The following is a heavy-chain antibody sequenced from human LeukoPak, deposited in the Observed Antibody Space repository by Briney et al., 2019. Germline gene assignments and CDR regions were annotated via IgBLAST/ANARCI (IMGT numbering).Heavy chain of an antibody. CDR3: ARSHDYGVNWFDP. CDR1: GGSISSSSHY. J-gene: IGHJ5*02. Sequence: NASETLSLTCSVSGGSISSSSHYWGWIRQPPGKGLEWIGSTYYTGSTYYNPSLKSRVTISVDTSKNQFSLKLSSVTAADTAVYYCARSHDYGVNWFDPWGQGTLVTVSS. D-gene: IGHD4-17*01. CDR2: TYYTGST. V-gene: IGHV4-39*07.